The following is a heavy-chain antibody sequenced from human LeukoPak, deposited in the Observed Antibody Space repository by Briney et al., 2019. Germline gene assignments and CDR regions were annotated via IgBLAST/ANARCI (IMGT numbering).Heavy chain of an antibody. CDR1: RFNLSRYA. CDR3: AGYSSSWQNWFDP. D-gene: IGHD6-13*01. J-gene: IGHJ5*02. Sequence: GGSLSLPCSASRFNLSRYAMSWARQAPGEGLEWVSAISGSGGSTYYADSVKGRFTISRDNSKNTLYLQMNSLRAEDTAVYYCAGYSSSWQNWFDPWGQGTLVTVSS. CDR2: ISGSGGST. V-gene: IGHV3-23*01.